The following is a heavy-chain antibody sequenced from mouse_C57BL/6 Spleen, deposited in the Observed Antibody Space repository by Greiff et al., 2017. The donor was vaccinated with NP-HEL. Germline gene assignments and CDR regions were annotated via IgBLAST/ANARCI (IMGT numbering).Heavy chain of an antibody. CDR2: IYPGDGDT. CDR3: ARAQSDYDYDGFAY. Sequence: QVQLQQSGAELVKPGASVKISCKASGYAFSSYWMNWVKQRPGKGLEWIGQIYPGDGDTNYNGKFKGKATLTADKSSSTAYMQLSSLTSEDSAVYFCARAQSDYDYDGFAYWGQGTLVTVSA. D-gene: IGHD2-4*01. CDR1: GYAFSSYW. V-gene: IGHV1-80*01. J-gene: IGHJ3*01.